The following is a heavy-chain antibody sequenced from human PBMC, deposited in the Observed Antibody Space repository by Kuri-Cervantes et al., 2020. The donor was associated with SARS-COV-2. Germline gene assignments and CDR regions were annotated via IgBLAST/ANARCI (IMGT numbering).Heavy chain of an antibody. CDR1: GGSISSYY. V-gene: IGHV4-59*01. Sequence: SETLSLACTVSGGSISSYYWSWIRQPPGKGLEWFGYIYYSGSTNYNPSLKSRVTISVDTSKNQFSLKLSSVTAADTAVYYCARAGYYFDYWGQGTLVTVSS. CDR3: ARAGYYFDY. J-gene: IGHJ4*02. CDR2: IYYSGST.